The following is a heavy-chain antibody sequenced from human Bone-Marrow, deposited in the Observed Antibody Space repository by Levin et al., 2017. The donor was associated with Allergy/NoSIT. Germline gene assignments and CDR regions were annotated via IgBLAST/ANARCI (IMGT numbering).Heavy chain of an antibody. Sequence: VASVKVSCKVSGHTLTELSMHWVRQAPGKGLEWMGGFLPEDGETIYAQKFQGRVTMTEDTSTDTAYMELSSLRSEDTAVYYCATLEGAGGPYSNIWFDPWGQGTLVTVSS. CDR3: ATLEGAGGPYSNIWFDP. V-gene: IGHV1-24*01. CDR1: GHTLTELS. J-gene: IGHJ5*02. D-gene: IGHD2-21*01. CDR2: FLPEDGET.